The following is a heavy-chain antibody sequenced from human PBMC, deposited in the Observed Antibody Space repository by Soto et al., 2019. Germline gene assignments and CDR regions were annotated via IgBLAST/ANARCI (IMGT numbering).Heavy chain of an antibody. D-gene: IGHD6-13*01. CDR3: ARLWQQLVLYYYYYGMDV. CDR2: INHSGST. Sequence: PSETLSLTCAVYGGSFSGYYWSWIRQPPGKGLEWIGEINHSGSTNYSPSLKSRVTISVDTSKNQFSLKLSSVTAADTAVYYCARLWQQLVLYYYYYGMDVWGQGTTVTVSS. V-gene: IGHV4-34*01. CDR1: GGSFSGYY. J-gene: IGHJ6*02.